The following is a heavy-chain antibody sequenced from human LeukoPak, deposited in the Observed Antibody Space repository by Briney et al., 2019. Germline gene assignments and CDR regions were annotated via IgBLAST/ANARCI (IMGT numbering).Heavy chain of an antibody. V-gene: IGHV3-64*01. CDR2: ISNNGGST. D-gene: IGHD3-10*01. CDR1: GFTFSSYG. CDR3: AKTPYLYFGSGSYQFAY. J-gene: IGHJ4*02. Sequence: PGGSLRLSCAASGFTFSSYGMHWVRQAPGKGLEYVSAISNNGGSTFYASSVKGRFTISRDNSKNTLYLQMGSLKPEDMAVYYCAKTPYLYFGSGSYQFAYWGQGTLVTVSS.